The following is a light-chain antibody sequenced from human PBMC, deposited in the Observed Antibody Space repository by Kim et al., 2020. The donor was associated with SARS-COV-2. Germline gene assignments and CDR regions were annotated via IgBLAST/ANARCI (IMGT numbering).Light chain of an antibody. J-gene: IGKJ4*01. CDR1: QGLLHSNGYNY. V-gene: IGKV2-28*01. CDR2: LGS. Sequence: PASISCRSSQGLLHSNGYNYLDWYLQKPGQSLQLLIYLGSNRASGVPDRFSGSGSGTDFTLKISRVEAEDVGVYYCMQALETPLTFGGGTKVDIK. CDR3: MQALETPLT.